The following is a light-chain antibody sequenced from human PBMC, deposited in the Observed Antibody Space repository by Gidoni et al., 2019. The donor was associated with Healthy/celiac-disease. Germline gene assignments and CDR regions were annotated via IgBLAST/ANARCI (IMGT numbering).Light chain of an antibody. CDR2: AAS. V-gene: IGKV1-39*01. J-gene: IGKJ4*01. CDR3: QQSYSTPLT. Sequence: DIQMTKSPASLSASVGDRVTITCRASQSISSYLNWYQQKPGQAPKLLIYAASSSESGVPSRFSGSGSGTDFTLTISSLQPEDFATYYCQQSYSTPLTFGGGTKVEIK. CDR1: QSISSY.